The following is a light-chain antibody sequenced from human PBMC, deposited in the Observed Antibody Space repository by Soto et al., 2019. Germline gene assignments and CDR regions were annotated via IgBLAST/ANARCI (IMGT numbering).Light chain of an antibody. V-gene: IGLV2-14*03. CDR1: SSDVGGSDY. Sequence: QAVVTQPASVSGSPGQSITVSCTGSSSDVGGSDYISWYQQHPGKAPRLIIYGVSDRPSGVSSRFSGSKSGNTASLTISGLQPEDEAHYYCTSYKRGPLYVFGTGTKVTVL. CDR3: TSYKRGPLYV. J-gene: IGLJ1*01. CDR2: GVS.